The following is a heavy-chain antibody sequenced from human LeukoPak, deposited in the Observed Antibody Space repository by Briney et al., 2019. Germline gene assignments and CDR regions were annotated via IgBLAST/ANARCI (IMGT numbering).Heavy chain of an antibody. CDR1: GFTFSNAW. V-gene: IGHV3-15*01. Sequence: GGSLRLSCAASGFTFSNAWMSWVRQAPGKGLEWVGRIKSKTDGGTTDYAAPVKGRFTISRDDSKNTLYLQMNSLRAEDTAVYYCARDSPYSSSWCLDYWGQGTLVTVSS. CDR2: IKSKTDGGTT. D-gene: IGHD6-13*01. CDR3: ARDSPYSSSWCLDY. J-gene: IGHJ4*02.